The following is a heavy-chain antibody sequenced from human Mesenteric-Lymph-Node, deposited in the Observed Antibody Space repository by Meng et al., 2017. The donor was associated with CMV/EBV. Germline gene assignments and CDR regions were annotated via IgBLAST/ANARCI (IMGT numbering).Heavy chain of an antibody. V-gene: IGHV3-30*02. D-gene: IGHD6-6*01. J-gene: IGHJ4*02. CDR1: GFTFSSYG. CDR3: AKSRFIASRRTGCAFDY. CDR2: IRYDGSDT. Sequence: GESLKISCAASGFTFSSYGMHWVRQAPGKGFEWVAFIRYDGSDTYYADSVKGRFIISKDRSRSTLYLQMKSLRIEDTAVYYCAKSRFIASRRTGCAFDYWGQGTPVTVSS.